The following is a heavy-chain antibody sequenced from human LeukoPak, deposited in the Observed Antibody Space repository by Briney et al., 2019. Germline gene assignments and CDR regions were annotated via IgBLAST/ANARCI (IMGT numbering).Heavy chain of an antibody. D-gene: IGHD3-22*01. CDR1: GDSISSSY. CDR2: IYYTGTT. Sequence: SETRSLTCTVSGDSISSSYWSWIRQPPGKTLEWIGYIYYTGTTNYNPSLKSRVTMSIDTSKNQFSLNLNSVTAADTAVYYCARGFYDSSGYSNCFDPWGQGTLVTVSS. CDR3: ARGFYDSSGYSNCFDP. J-gene: IGHJ5*02. V-gene: IGHV4-59*01.